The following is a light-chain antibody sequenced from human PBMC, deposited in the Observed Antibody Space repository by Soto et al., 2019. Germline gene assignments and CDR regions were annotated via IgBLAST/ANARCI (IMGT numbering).Light chain of an antibody. CDR2: RNN. Sequence: QSVLTQPPSASGTPGQRVTISCSGSSSNIGSNYVYWYQQLPGTAPNLLIYRNNQRPSGVSDRFSGSKSGTSASLAISGLRSEDEADYYCAAWDDSLSGYVFGTGTKVTVL. CDR3: AAWDDSLSGYV. V-gene: IGLV1-47*01. J-gene: IGLJ1*01. CDR1: SSNIGSNY.